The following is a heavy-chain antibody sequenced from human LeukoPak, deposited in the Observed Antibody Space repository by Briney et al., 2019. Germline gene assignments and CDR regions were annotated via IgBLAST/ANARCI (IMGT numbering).Heavy chain of an antibody. CDR3: ARDLSAHRAFDI. J-gene: IGHJ3*02. D-gene: IGHD1-14*01. CDR2: FDPEDGET. V-gene: IGHV1-24*01. CDR1: GYTLTELS. Sequence: ASVKVSCKVSGYTLTELSMHWVRQAPGKGLEWMGGFDPEDGETIYAQKFQGRVTMTEDTFTDTAYMELSSLRSDDTAVYYCARDLSAHRAFDIWGQGTMVTVSS.